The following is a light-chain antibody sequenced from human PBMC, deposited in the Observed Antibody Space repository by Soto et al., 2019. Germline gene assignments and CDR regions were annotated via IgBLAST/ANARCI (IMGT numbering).Light chain of an antibody. CDR1: QTISTS. V-gene: IGKV1-5*03. J-gene: IGKJ5*01. CDR3: QQYYSYPIT. Sequence: DIQSTQSPSTLSAFVGDRVTITCRASQTISTSLAWYQQKPGKAPKLLIYLASTLQSGVPARFSGSGSATDFTLTISCLQYEDFATYYCQQYYSYPITFGQGTRLETK. CDR2: LAS.